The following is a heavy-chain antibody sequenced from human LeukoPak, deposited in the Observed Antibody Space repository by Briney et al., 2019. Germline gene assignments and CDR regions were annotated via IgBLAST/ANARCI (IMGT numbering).Heavy chain of an antibody. V-gene: IGHV4-39*07. D-gene: IGHD6-13*01. Sequence: PSETLSLTCTVSGGSISSSSYYWGWIRQPPGKGLEWIGSIYYSGSTYYNPSLKSRVTISVDTSKNQFSLKLSPVTAADTAVYYCARRAAALLRGFDPWGQGTLVTVSS. CDR1: GGSISSSSYY. J-gene: IGHJ5*02. CDR2: IYYSGST. CDR3: ARRAAALLRGFDP.